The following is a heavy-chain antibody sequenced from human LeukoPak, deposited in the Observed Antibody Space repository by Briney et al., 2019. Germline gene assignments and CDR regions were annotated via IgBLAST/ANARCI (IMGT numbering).Heavy chain of an antibody. CDR1: GGSISSGDYY. J-gene: IGHJ6*03. Sequence: SQTLSLTXTVSGGSISSGDYYWSWIRQPPGKGLEWIGYIYYSGSTYYNPSLKSRVTISVDTSKNQFSLKLSSVTAADTAVYYCARVVTFGYYYMDVWGKGTTVTVSS. CDR3: ARVVTFGYYYMDV. V-gene: IGHV4-30-4*08. D-gene: IGHD3-16*01. CDR2: IYYSGST.